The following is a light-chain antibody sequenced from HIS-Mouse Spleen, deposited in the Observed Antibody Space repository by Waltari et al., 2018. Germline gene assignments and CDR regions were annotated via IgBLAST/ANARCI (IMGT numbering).Light chain of an antibody. CDR3: QQLNSYPPT. CDR2: AAS. Sequence: DIQLTQSPYFLSASVGDRVTITCRASQGISSYLAWYQQKPGKAPKLLIYAASTLQSVVPSRFSSSGSGTEFTLTISSLQPEDFATYYCQQLNSYPPTFGQRTKVEIK. J-gene: IGKJ1*01. V-gene: IGKV1-9*01. CDR1: QGISSY.